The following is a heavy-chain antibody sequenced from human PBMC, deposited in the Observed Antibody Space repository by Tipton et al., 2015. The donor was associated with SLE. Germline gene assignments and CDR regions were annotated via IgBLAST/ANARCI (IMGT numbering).Heavy chain of an antibody. J-gene: IGHJ4*02. D-gene: IGHD2-15*01. CDR3: ARVCSGNSCYWGDY. V-gene: IGHV4-59*08. CDR2: ISYGGGT. CDR1: GGSISSNY. Sequence: TLSLTCSVSGGSISSNYWIWIRQPPGKGLEWIGYISYGGGTNYNSSLKSRVTISVDTAKKQFSLKLTSVTAADTAVYYCARVCSGNSCYWGDYWGQGTLVTVSS.